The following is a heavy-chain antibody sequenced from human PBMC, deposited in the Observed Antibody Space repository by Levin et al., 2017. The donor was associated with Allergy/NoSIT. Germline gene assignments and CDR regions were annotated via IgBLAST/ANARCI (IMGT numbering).Heavy chain of an antibody. CDR1: GFTFSTYG. CDR2: IWYDGSNK. CDR3: ARAVGPYDY. Sequence: GESLKISCAASGFTFSTYGMHWVRQAPGKGLEWVAVIWYDGSNKYYADSVKGRFTISRDNSKNTLYLQMNTLRAEDTALYYCARAVGPYDYWGQGTLVTVSS. V-gene: IGHV3-33*01. J-gene: IGHJ4*02.